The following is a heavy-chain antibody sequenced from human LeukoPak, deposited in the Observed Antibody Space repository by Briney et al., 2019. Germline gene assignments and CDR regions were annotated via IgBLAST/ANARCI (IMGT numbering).Heavy chain of an antibody. J-gene: IGHJ4*02. CDR1: GYSISSGYY. V-gene: IGHV4-38-2*02. CDR3: ARDYTSVVPAANHFDY. CDR2: IYHSGST. Sequence: SETLSLTXTVSGYSISSGYYWGWIRQPPGKGLECIGSIYHSGSTYYNPSLKSRVTISVDTSRNQFSLKLSSVTAADTAVYYCARDYTSVVPAANHFDYWGQGTLVTVSS. D-gene: IGHD2-2*01.